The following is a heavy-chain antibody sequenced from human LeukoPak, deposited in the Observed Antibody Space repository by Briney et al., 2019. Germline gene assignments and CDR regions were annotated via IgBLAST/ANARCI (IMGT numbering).Heavy chain of an antibody. J-gene: IGHJ4*02. CDR3: ARDLSPVVRASPMGY. CDR1: GFTVSSHY. Sequence: GGSLRLSCAASGFTVSSHYMNWVRQAPGKGLEWVSIIYSGGATYYADSVKGRFTISSDTSKNTPYLQMNSLRAEDTAVYYCARDLSPVVRASPMGYWGQGTLVTVSS. V-gene: IGHV3-66*02. CDR2: IYSGGAT. D-gene: IGHD3-10*01.